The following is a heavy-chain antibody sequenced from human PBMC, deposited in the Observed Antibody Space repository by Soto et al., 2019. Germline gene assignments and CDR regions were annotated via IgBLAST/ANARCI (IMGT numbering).Heavy chain of an antibody. CDR2: IYWDDDK. CDR3: IQSRCGGDCLQSYAAYYYYGMDV. Sequence: QITLKESGPTLVKPTQTLTLTCAFSAFSLSTRGVGVGWIRQPPGKALPWLALIYWDDDKRYSPSLRRWLTITKDNSKNQVVLTMTNMDPVDTATYYCIQSRCGGDCLQSYAAYYYYGMDVWGQGTTVTVSS. CDR1: AFSLSTRGVG. V-gene: IGHV2-5*02. J-gene: IGHJ6*02. D-gene: IGHD2-21*02.